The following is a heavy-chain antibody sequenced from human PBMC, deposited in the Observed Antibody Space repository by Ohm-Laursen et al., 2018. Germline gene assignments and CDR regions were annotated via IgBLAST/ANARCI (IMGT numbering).Heavy chain of an antibody. CDR2: IYYSGST. J-gene: IGHJ5*02. CDR3: TRDISYGDFIA. Sequence: SDTLSLTCTVSGGSISSSSYYWGWIRQPPGKGLEWIGSIYYSGSTYYNPSLKSRVTISVDTSKNQFSLKVSSVTAADTAVYYCTRDISYGDFIAWGQGTLVTVSS. D-gene: IGHD4-17*01. V-gene: IGHV4-39*07. CDR1: GGSISSSSYY.